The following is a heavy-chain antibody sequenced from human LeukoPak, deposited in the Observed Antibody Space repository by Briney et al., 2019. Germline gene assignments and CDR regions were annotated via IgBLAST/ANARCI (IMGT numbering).Heavy chain of an antibody. CDR3: ARAPPHSSGWYGRGHWFDP. V-gene: IGHV4-34*01. J-gene: IGHJ5*02. CDR1: GGSFSGYY. CDR2: INHSGST. D-gene: IGHD6-19*01. Sequence: PSETLSLTCAVYGGSFSGYYWSWIRQPPGKGLEWIEEINHSGSTNYNPSLKSRVTISVDTSKNQFSLKLSSVTAADTAVYYCARAPPHSSGWYGRGHWFDPWGQGTLVTVSS.